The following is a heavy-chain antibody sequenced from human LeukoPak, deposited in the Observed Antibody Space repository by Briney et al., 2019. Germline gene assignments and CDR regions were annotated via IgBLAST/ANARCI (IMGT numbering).Heavy chain of an antibody. CDR3: ARDNPVLRYFDWLTDYYYYGMDV. CDR2: IIPILGIA. CDR1: GGTFSSYA. J-gene: IGHJ6*02. Sequence: SVKVSCKASGGTFSSYAISWVRQAPGQGLEWMGRIIPILGIANYAQKFQGRVTITADKSTSTAHMELSSLRSEDTAVYYCARDNPVLRYFDWLTDYYYYGMDVWGQGTTVTVSS. D-gene: IGHD3-9*01. V-gene: IGHV1-69*04.